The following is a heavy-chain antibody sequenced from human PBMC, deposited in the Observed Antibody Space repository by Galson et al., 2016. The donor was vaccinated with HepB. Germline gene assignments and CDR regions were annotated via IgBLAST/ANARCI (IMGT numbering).Heavy chain of an antibody. CDR2: LSYNGLNQ. CDR1: GFVFSNYG. Sequence: SLRLSCAASGFVFSNYGMHWFRQAPGTGLERVAGLSYNGLNQHYPDSLMGRFTVSRDNSKSIMYRQMDSLRPDDTAVYYSTKQVAEGGLGDTWGQGTVVTVSS. CDR3: TKQVAEGGLGDT. V-gene: IGHV3-30*18. D-gene: IGHD2-15*01. J-gene: IGHJ5*02.